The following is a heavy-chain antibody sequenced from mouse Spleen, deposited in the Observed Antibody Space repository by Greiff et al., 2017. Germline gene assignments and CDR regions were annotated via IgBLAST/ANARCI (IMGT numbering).Heavy chain of an antibody. Sequence: VQLQQPGAELVKPGASVKLSCKASGYTFTSYWINWVKQRPGQGLEWIGNIYPSDSYTNYNQKFKDKATLTVDKSSSTAYMQLSSPTSEDSAVYYCTRHDYDGAWFAYWGQGTLVTVSA. V-gene: IGHV1-69*02. CDR3: TRHDYDGAWFAY. J-gene: IGHJ3*01. CDR1: GYTFTSYW. D-gene: IGHD2-4*01. CDR2: IYPSDSYT.